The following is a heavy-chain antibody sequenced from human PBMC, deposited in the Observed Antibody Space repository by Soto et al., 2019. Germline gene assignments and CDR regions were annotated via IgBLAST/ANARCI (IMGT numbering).Heavy chain of an antibody. V-gene: IGHV1-46*01. CDR3: ARDGEEYSYGRPNHRYYFDY. J-gene: IGHJ4*02. CDR1: GYTFTSYY. CDR2: INPSGGST. Sequence: ASVKVSCKASGYTFTSYYMHWVRQAPGQGLEWMGKINPSGGSTSYAQKFQGRVTMTRDTSTSTVYMELSSLRSEDTAVYYCARDGEEYSYGRPNHRYYFDYWGQGTLVTVSS. D-gene: IGHD5-18*01.